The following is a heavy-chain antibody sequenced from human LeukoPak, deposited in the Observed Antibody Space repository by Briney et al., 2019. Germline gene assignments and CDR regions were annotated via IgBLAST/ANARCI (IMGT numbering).Heavy chain of an antibody. V-gene: IGHV1-24*01. Sequence: ASVKVSCKVSRYTLSELSMHWVRQAPGKGLEWMGGFDPEDGETIYAQKFQGRVTMTEDTSTDTAYMELSSLRSEDTAVYYCGTRPLWFGELSRDYWGQGTLVTVSS. J-gene: IGHJ4*02. CDR1: RYTLSELS. CDR3: GTRPLWFGELSRDY. CDR2: FDPEDGET. D-gene: IGHD3-10*01.